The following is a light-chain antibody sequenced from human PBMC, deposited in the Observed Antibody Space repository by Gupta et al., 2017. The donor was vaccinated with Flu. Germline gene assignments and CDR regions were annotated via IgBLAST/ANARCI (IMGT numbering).Light chain of an antibody. Sequence: DIVLTQSTATLPLPPQERATLSCSASQRVSSYLAWYHQKPGQAPRLLIYDASNRATGIPARFSGSGSATDFTLTISSLEPEDFAVYFCQQRTNWPRYSFGQGTKLEIK. CDR1: QRVSSY. V-gene: IGKV3-11*01. CDR2: DAS. J-gene: IGKJ2*03. CDR3: QQRTNWPRYS.